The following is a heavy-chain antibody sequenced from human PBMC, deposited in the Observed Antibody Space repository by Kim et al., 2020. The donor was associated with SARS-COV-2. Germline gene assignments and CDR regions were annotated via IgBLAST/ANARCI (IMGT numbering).Heavy chain of an antibody. CDR1: GFTFSSYD. CDR2: IGTAGDT. D-gene: IGHD1-26*01. J-gene: IGHJ3*02. V-gene: IGHV3-13*04. CDR3: ARATGSWGATNAFDI. Sequence: GGSLRLSCAASGFTFSSYDMHWVRQATGKGLEWVSAIGTAGDTYYPGSVKGRFTISRENAKNSLYLQMNSLRAGDTAVYYCARATGSWGATNAFDIWGQGTMVTVSS.